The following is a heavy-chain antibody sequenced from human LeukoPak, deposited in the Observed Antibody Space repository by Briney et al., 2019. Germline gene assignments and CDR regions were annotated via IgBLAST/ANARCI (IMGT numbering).Heavy chain of an antibody. Sequence: GGSLRLSCAASEFSVGSNYMTWVRQAPGKGLEWVSLIYSGGSTYYADSVKGRFTISRDNSKNTLYLQMNSLRAEDTAVYYCAKDKGEWLVLDYFDYWGQGTLVTVSS. CDR2: IYSGGST. CDR1: EFSVGSNY. J-gene: IGHJ4*02. V-gene: IGHV3-66*01. CDR3: AKDKGEWLVLDYFDY. D-gene: IGHD6-19*01.